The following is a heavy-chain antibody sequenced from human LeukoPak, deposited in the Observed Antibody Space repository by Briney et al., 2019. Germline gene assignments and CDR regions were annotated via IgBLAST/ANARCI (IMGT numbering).Heavy chain of an antibody. Sequence: PSETLSLTCAVYGGSFSGYYWSWIRQPPGKGLEWIGEINHSGSTNYNPSLKSRVTISVDTSKNQFSLKLTSVTAADTAVYYCGRVRSAFDIWGQGTMVTVSS. V-gene: IGHV4-34*01. D-gene: IGHD3-3*01. CDR2: INHSGST. CDR1: GGSFSGYY. J-gene: IGHJ3*02. CDR3: GRVRSAFDI.